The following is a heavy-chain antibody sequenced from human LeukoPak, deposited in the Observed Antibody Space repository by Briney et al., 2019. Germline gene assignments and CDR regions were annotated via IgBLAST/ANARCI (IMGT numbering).Heavy chain of an antibody. D-gene: IGHD3-10*01. J-gene: IGHJ5*02. CDR1: GFTFSNYG. Sequence: GGSLRLSCAASGFTFSNYGMHWVRQAPGKGLEWVSSINAGVDRTYYAESVRGGFTISRDTSQNTLYLQMYSLRAHDTAVYYCAKDGRGSGSYTGWFDPWGQGTLVTVSS. V-gene: IGHV3-23*01. CDR3: AKDGRGSGSYTGWFDP. CDR2: INAGVDRT.